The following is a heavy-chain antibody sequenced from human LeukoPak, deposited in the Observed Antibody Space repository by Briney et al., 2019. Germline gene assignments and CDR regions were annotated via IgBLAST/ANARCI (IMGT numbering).Heavy chain of an antibody. CDR2: ISYDGSNK. CDR3: ARDVSHDFWSDYPVY. V-gene: IGHV3-30-3*01. D-gene: IGHD3-3*01. J-gene: IGHJ4*02. Sequence: PGGSLRLSCAASGFTFSNYAMHWVRQAPGKGLEWVAVISYDGSNKYYTDSVKGRFTISRDNSRNTLYLQMNSLRAEDTAVYYCARDVSHDFWSDYPVYWGQGTLVTVSS. CDR1: GFTFSNYA.